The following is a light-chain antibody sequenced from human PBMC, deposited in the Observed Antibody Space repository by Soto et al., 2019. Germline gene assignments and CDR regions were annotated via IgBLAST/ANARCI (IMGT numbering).Light chain of an antibody. CDR3: QQYGGSPQYT. V-gene: IGKV3-20*01. CDR1: QSVSRSY. CDR2: GAS. Sequence: EIVLTQSPGTLSLSPGERATLSCRASQSVSRSYLAWYQQKPGQAPRLLIYGASSRATGIPDRFSGSGSGTDFTLTISRLEPEDFAVYYCQQYGGSPQYTFGQGTKLEIK. J-gene: IGKJ2*01.